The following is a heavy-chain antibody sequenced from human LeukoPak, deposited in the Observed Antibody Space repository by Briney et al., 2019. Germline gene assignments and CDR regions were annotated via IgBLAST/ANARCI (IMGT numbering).Heavy chain of an antibody. V-gene: IGHV3-23*01. CDR3: ATLHRGHSSGWYGY. CDR1: GFTFSSYA. J-gene: IGHJ4*02. Sequence: PGGSLRLSCAASGFTFSSYAMSWVRQAPGKGLEWVSAISGSGGSTYYADSVKGRFTISRDNSKNTLYLQMNSLRAEDTAVYYCATLHRGHSSGWYGYWGQGTLVTVSS. CDR2: ISGSGGST. D-gene: IGHD6-19*01.